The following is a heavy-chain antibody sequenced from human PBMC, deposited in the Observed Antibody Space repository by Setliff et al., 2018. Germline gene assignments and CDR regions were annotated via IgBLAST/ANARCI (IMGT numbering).Heavy chain of an antibody. V-gene: IGHV3-48*03. D-gene: IGHD2-2*01. CDR2: ISSDGSTV. J-gene: IGHJ4*02. CDR1: GFTFSTYA. Sequence: GGSLRLSCAASGFTFSTYAMNWVRQAPGKGLEWVSYISSDGSTVFYADSVKGRFTISRDNAKNSLYLQMNSLRADDMAVYYCARVGYCSGPTCYPFDSWGQGNLVTVSS. CDR3: ARVGYCSGPTCYPFDS.